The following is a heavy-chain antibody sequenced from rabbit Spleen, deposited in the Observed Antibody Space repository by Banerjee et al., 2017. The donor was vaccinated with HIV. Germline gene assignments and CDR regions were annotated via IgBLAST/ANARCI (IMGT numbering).Heavy chain of an antibody. V-gene: IGHV1S7*01. Sequence: QLKESGGGLVQPGGSLKLSCKASGFTLSSYYMNWVRQAPGKGLEWIGYIDPVFGITYYANWVNGRFSISRENAQNTVFLQMTSLTAADTATYFCARDLVVAIGWNFNLWGPGTLVTVS. J-gene: IGHJ4*01. D-gene: IGHD3-3*01. CDR1: GFTLSSYY. CDR3: ARDLVVAIGWNFNL. CDR2: IDPVFGIT.